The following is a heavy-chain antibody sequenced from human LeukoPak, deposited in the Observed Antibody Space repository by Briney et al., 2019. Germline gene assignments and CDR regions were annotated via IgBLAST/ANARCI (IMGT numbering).Heavy chain of an antibody. Sequence: GGSLRLSCAASGFTFSSYWMHWVRHAPGKGLVGVSRINSDGSSTIYADAVKGRFTISRDNAKNTLYMQMNSLRAEDTAVYYCARLYCSGGSCYFAYWGQGTLVTVSS. CDR3: ARLYCSGGSCYFAY. D-gene: IGHD2-15*01. V-gene: IGHV3-74*01. J-gene: IGHJ4*02. CDR2: INSDGSST. CDR1: GFTFSSYW.